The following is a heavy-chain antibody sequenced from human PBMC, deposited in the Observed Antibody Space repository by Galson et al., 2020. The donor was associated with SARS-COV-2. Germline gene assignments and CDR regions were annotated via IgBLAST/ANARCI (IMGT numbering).Heavy chain of an antibody. CDR1: GFTFSIYA. V-gene: IGHV3-23*01. CDR3: AKWSERNGYHHSDY. J-gene: IGHJ4*02. Sequence: GESLKISCAASGFTFSIYAMGWVRQGPVKGLEWVSGISGSGGSTYYADSVKGRFTISRDNSKNTLYLQMNSLRAEDTAVYYCAKWSERNGYHHSDYWGQGALVTVSS. D-gene: IGHD3-3*01. CDR2: ISGSGGST.